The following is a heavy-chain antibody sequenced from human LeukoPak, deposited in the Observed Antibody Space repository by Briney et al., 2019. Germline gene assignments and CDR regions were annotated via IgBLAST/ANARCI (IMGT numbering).Heavy chain of an antibody. CDR2: IYYSGST. Sequence: PSETLSLTCTASGGSISSSSYYWGWIRQPPGKGLEWIGSIYYSGSTYYNPSLKSRVTISVDTSKNQFSLKLSSVTAADTAVYYCARQSATGGYDQNEEKFDYWGQGTLVTVSS. V-gene: IGHV4-39*01. CDR3: ARQSATGGYDQNEEKFDY. J-gene: IGHJ4*02. D-gene: IGHD5-12*01. CDR1: GGSISSSSYY.